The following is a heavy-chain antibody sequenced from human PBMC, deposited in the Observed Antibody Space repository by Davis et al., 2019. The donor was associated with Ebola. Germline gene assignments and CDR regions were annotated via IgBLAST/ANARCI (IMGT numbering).Heavy chain of an antibody. Sequence: GESLKISCKGSGYSFTSYWIGWVRQMPGKGLEWMGIIYPGDSDTRYSPSFQGHVTISADKSISTAYLQWSSLKASDTAMYYCARYSSGWFDAFDIWGQGTMVTVSS. CDR3: ARYSSGWFDAFDI. J-gene: IGHJ3*02. CDR2: IYPGDSDT. V-gene: IGHV5-51*01. D-gene: IGHD6-19*01. CDR1: GYSFTSYW.